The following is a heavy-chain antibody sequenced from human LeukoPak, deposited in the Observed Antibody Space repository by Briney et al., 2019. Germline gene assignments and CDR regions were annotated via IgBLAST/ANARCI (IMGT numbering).Heavy chain of an antibody. Sequence: ASVKVSCKASGYTFTSYDINWVRQATGQGLEWMGWMNPNSGNTGYAQKFQGRVTMTRNTSISTAYMELSSLRSEDTAVYYCARGPHYQYSSSWRDPYNWFDPWGQGTLVTVSS. V-gene: IGHV1-8*01. D-gene: IGHD6-13*01. CDR2: MNPNSGNT. CDR3: ARGPHYQYSSSWRDPYNWFDP. J-gene: IGHJ5*02. CDR1: GYTFTSYD.